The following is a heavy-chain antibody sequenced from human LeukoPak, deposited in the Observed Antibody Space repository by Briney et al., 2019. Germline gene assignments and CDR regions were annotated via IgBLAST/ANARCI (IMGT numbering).Heavy chain of an antibody. CDR1: GYTFTSYA. CDR2: INASNGNT. V-gene: IGHV1-3*01. D-gene: IGHD3-3*01. Sequence: ASVKVSCKASGYTFTSYAMHWVRQAPGQRLEWMGWINASNGNTKYSQKFQGRVTITRDTSASTAYMELSSLRSEDTAVYYCARGSGGFWSSFDPWGQGTLVTVSS. J-gene: IGHJ5*02. CDR3: ARGSGGFWSSFDP.